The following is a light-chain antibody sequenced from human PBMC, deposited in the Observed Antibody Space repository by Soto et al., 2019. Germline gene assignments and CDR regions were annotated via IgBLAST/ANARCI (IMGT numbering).Light chain of an antibody. CDR2: GAS. V-gene: IGKV3-15*01. J-gene: IGKJ2*01. Sequence: EIVMTQSPATLSVSPGERATLSCRASQSVSTNLAWYQQKPGQAPRLLIYGASTRATGIPARFSGSGSGTEFTLTISSLRSEDFAVYYCQQYNNWPPRYTFGPGTKLEIK. CDR1: QSVSTN. CDR3: QQYNNWPPRYT.